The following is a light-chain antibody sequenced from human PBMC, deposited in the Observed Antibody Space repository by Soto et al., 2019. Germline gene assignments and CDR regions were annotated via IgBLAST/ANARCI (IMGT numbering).Light chain of an antibody. CDR1: SSNIGAGYD. V-gene: IGLV1-40*01. CDR3: QSYDTSLRGWV. Sequence: QSVLTQPPSVSGAPGQRVTISCTGSSSNIGAGYDVHWYQQLPGTAPKLLMFDNTNRPSGVPDRFSGSRSDTSASLAITGLQAEDEADYYCQSYDTSLRGWVFGGGTKLTVL. J-gene: IGLJ3*02. CDR2: DNT.